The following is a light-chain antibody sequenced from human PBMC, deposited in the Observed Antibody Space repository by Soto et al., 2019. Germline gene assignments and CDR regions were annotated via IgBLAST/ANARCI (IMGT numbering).Light chain of an antibody. CDR3: SSYSSSGTLV. Sequence: QSALTQPASVSGSPGQSITISCTGTSSDVGGHNFVSWYQQHPGRAPKLMIYDVRNRPSGVSNRFSGSKSANTASLTISGLRAEDEADYFCSSYSSSGTLVFGGGTKVTVI. CDR2: DVR. CDR1: SSDVGGHNF. J-gene: IGLJ2*01. V-gene: IGLV2-14*01.